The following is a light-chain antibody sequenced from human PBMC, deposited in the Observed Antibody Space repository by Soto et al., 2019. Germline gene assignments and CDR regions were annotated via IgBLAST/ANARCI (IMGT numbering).Light chain of an antibody. Sequence: QLVLTQSPSDSASLGASVKLTGTLRRGHRGYTIAWHQHQPEKGPRYLMKLNSDGSHTKGAGSPDRFSGSSSGAERYLTISSLQSEDEADYYCQNWGNGYVRFGGGTKLTVL. CDR1: RGHRGYT. CDR2: LNSDGSH. V-gene: IGLV4-69*01. CDR3: QNWGNGYVR. J-gene: IGLJ2*01.